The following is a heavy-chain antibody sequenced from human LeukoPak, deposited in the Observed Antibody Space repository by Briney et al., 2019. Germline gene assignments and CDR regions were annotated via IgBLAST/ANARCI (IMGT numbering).Heavy chain of an antibody. CDR2: IYYSGST. V-gene: IGHV4-30-4*08. Sequence: SETLSLTCTVSGGSISSGDYYWSWIRQPPGMGLEWIGYIYYSGSTYYNPSLKSRVTISVDTSKNQFSLKLGSVTAADTAVYYCARGRGVMPYFDYWGQGTLVTVSS. J-gene: IGHJ4*02. D-gene: IGHD3-10*01. CDR3: ARGRGVMPYFDY. CDR1: GGSISSGDYY.